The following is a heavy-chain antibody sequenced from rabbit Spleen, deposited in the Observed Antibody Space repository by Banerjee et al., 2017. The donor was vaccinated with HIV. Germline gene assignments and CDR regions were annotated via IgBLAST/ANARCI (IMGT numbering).Heavy chain of an antibody. J-gene: IGHJ4*01. D-gene: IGHD4-1*01. CDR2: IYSGSSADT. Sequence: QSLEESGGDLVKPGASLTLTCTASGFSFSSRYYLCWVRQAPGKGLEWIACIYSGSSADTYYASWAKGRFTISKTSSTTVTLQMTSLTAADTATYFCARDLAGVIGWNFGWWGQGTLVTVS. CDR3: ARDLAGVIGWNFGW. V-gene: IGHV1S40*01. CDR1: GFSFSSRYY.